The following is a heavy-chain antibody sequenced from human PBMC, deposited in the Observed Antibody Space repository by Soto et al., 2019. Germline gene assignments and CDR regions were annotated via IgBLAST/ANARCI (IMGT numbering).Heavy chain of an antibody. CDR2: ISSSSSYI. D-gene: IGHD3-22*01. CDR3: ARQYYYESSDIYYYGMDV. J-gene: IGHJ6*02. CDR1: GFTFSSYS. Sequence: GGSLRLSCAASGFTFSSYSMNWVRQAPGKGLEWVSSISSSSSYIYYADSVKGRFTISRDNAKNSLYLQMNSLRAEDTAVYYCARQYYYESSDIYYYGMDVWGQGTTVTVSS. V-gene: IGHV3-21*01.